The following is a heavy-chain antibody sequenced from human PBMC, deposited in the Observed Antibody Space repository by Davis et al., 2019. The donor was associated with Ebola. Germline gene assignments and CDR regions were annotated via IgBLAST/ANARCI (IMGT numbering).Heavy chain of an antibody. Sequence: PSETLSLTCTVSGGSISSGGYYWSWIRQHPGKGLEWIGYIYYSGSTYYNPSLKSRVTISVDTSKNQFSLKLSSVTAADTAVYYCARGSVTFGGVIVNFWFDPWGQGTLVTVSS. CDR1: GGSISSGGYY. J-gene: IGHJ5*02. V-gene: IGHV4-31*03. D-gene: IGHD3-16*02. CDR2: IYYSGST. CDR3: ARGSVTFGGVIVNFWFDP.